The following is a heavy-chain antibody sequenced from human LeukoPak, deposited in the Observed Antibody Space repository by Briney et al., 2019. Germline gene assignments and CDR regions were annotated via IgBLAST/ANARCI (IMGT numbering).Heavy chain of an antibody. CDR2: ISAYNGNT. D-gene: IGHD3-22*01. J-gene: IGHJ4*02. CDR3: AREYYYDGSTYYPFDY. Sequence: ASVKVSCKASGYTFSFYGISWVRQAPGQGLEWMGWISAYNGNTNYAQKFQDRVTMTTDTSTSTAYMEVRSLRSDDTAVYYCAREYYYDGSTYYPFDYWGQGTLVTVSS. CDR1: GYTFSFYG. V-gene: IGHV1-18*01.